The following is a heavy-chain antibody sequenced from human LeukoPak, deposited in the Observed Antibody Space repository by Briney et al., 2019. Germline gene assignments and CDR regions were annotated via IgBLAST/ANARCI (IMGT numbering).Heavy chain of an antibody. Sequence: ASVKVSCKASGYTFTSYDINWVRQATGQGLGWMGWMNPNSGNTGYAQKFQGRVTMTRNTSISTAYMELSSLRSEDTAVYYCATHRGYDTYYFDYWGQGTLVTVPS. V-gene: IGHV1-8*01. CDR1: GYTFTSYD. CDR3: ATHRGYDTYYFDY. J-gene: IGHJ4*02. D-gene: IGHD5-12*01. CDR2: MNPNSGNT.